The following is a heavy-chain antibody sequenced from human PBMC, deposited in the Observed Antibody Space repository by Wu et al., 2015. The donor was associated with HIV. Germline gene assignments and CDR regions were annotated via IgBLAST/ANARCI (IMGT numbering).Heavy chain of an antibody. D-gene: IGHD4-11*01. V-gene: IGHV1-18*01. CDR3: ARATTVTRNYYYYYMDV. CDR2: ISAYNGNT. CDR1: GYTFSNYG. Sequence: QVQLVQSGAEVKKDGASVKVACKASGYTFSNYGISWVRQAPGQGLEWMGWISAYNGNTDYAQKLQGRVTMTRDTSISTAYMELSRLRSDDTAVYYCARATTVTRNYYYYYMDVWGKGTTVTVSS. J-gene: IGHJ6*03.